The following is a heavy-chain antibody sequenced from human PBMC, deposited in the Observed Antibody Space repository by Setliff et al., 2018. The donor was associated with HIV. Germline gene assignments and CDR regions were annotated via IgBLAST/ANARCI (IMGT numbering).Heavy chain of an antibody. V-gene: IGHV4-30-4*07. J-gene: IGHJ5*02. CDR3: ARGNGWLFGWFDP. CDR1: GDSIASGGYS. D-gene: IGHD3-22*01. Sequence: KTSETLSLTCTVSGDSIASGGYSWTWIRQPPGKALEWIGYIYYSGGTSYSGTTYYNPSVASRITISGDTSKNQFSLKLTSVAAADTAIYYCARGNGWLFGWFDPWGQGTPVTVSS. CDR2: IYYSGGT.